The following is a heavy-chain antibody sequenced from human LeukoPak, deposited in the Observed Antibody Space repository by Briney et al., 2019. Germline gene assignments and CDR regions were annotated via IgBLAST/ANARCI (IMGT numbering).Heavy chain of an antibody. V-gene: IGHV3-23*01. CDR2: ISGSGGST. D-gene: IGHD3-10*01. CDR1: GISFTTYA. J-gene: IGHJ6*03. CDR3: TSPRGSGRYYYYYYMDV. Sequence: PGGSLRLSCAASGISFTTYAMTWVRQAPGKGLEWVSAISGSGGSTYYADSVKGRFTISRDNSKNTLYLQMNSLRAEDTAVYYCTSPRGSGRYYYYYYMDVWGKGTTVTISS.